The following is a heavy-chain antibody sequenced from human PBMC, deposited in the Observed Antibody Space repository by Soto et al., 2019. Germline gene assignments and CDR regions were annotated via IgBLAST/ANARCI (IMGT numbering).Heavy chain of an antibody. CDR1: GFTFSSYA. CDR3: AKENAAPGGAFDI. V-gene: IGHV3-23*01. Sequence: EVQLLESGGGLVQPGGSLRLSCAASGFTFSSYAMSWVRQAPGKGLEWVSAISSGGGNTYYADSVKGRFTISRDNSKNTLYLQMTSLSAEDTAVYYCAKENAAPGGAFDIWGKGTMVTVSS. D-gene: IGHD1-1*01. J-gene: IGHJ3*02. CDR2: ISSGGGNT.